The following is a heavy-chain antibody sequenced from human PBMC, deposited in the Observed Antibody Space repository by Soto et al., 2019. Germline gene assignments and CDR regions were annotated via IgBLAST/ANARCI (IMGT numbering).Heavy chain of an antibody. V-gene: IGHV4-4*02. Sequence: QVQLQESGPGLVKPSGTLSLTCAVSSGSISSSNWWSWVRQPPGKGLEWIGEIYHSGSTNYNPSLTSRVTISVDKSKIQFSLKLSSVTAADTAVYYCASSGDDYGDYGHFDYWGQGTLVTVSS. CDR2: IYHSGST. J-gene: IGHJ4*02. CDR1: SGSISSSNW. D-gene: IGHD4-17*01. CDR3: ASSGDDYGDYGHFDY.